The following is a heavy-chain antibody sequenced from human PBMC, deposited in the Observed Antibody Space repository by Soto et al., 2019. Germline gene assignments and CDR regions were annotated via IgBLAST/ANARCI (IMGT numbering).Heavy chain of an antibody. V-gene: IGHV4-4*02. J-gene: IGHJ4*02. CDR1: GGSISSSSW. Sequence: SETLSLTCAVPGGSISSSSWWSWVRQPPGKGLEWIGEIYHTGTTNYNPSLKSRVSISVDTSKNQFSLQVSSVTAADTAIYYYARDPGQILTVDWGEGTLVTVSS. CDR2: IYHTGTT. D-gene: IGHD2-21*02. CDR3: ARDPGQILTVD.